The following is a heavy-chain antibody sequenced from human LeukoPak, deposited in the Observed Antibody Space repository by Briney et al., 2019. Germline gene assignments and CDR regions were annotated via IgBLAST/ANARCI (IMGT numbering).Heavy chain of an antibody. V-gene: IGHV3-23*01. J-gene: IGHJ4*02. CDR2: FGGTGGDI. D-gene: IGHD4-23*01. CDR1: GFTFSTNA. CDR3: AKDILRWAFDY. Sequence: GGSLRLSCAAPGFTFSTNAMAWVRQAPGKGLEWVSAFGGTGGDINYADSVKGRFTISRDNSKGILYLQMNSLRAEDTAVYYCAKDILRWAFDYWGQEILVTVSS.